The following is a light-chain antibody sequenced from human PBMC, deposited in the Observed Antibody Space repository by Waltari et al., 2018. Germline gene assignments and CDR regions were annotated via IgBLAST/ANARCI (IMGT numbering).Light chain of an antibody. Sequence: DIQMTQSPSSLSASVGDRVTITCQASRDINNYLNWYQQKPGKAPKLLIYDASTLETGVPSRFSGSGSGTDFVFTISSLQPDDFATYYCQQYNSYSPGMFGQGTKVDIK. V-gene: IGKV1-33*01. CDR2: DAS. CDR1: RDINNY. CDR3: QQYNSYSPGM. J-gene: IGKJ1*01.